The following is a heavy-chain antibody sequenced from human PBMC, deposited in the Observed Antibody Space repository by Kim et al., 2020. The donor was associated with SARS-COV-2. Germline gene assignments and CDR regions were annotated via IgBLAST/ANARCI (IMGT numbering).Heavy chain of an antibody. D-gene: IGHD3-10*01. CDR3: ARPRSSGTLGAFDI. Sequence: SPSFQGQVTISADKSISTAYLQWSSLKASDTAMYYCARPRSSGTLGAFDIWGQGTMVTVSS. J-gene: IGHJ3*02. V-gene: IGHV5-51*01.